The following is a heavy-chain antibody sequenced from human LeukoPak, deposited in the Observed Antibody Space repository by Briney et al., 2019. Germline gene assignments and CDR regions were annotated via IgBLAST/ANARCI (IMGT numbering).Heavy chain of an antibody. CDR2: IYSGGST. Sequence: PGGSLRLSCAASGFTVSSNYMSWVRQAPGKGLEWVSVIYSGGSTYYADSVKGRFTISRDNSKNTLYLQMNSLRAEDTAVYYCAKELGYCSNTSCSRYFDLWGRGTLVTVSS. J-gene: IGHJ2*01. CDR1: GFTVSSNY. D-gene: IGHD2-2*01. CDR3: AKELGYCSNTSCSRYFDL. V-gene: IGHV3-66*01.